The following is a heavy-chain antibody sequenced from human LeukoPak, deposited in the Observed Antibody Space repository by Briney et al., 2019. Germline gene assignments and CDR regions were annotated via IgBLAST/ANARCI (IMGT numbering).Heavy chain of an antibody. CDR3: ARGAGGYVGY. D-gene: IGHD5-12*01. V-gene: IGHV3-30-3*01. Sequence: GSLRLSCAASGFTFSSYAMHWVRQAPGKGLEWVAVISYDGSNKYYADPVKGRFTISRDNSKNTLYLQMNSLRAEDTAVYYCARGAGGYVGYWGQGTLVTVSS. CDR1: GFTFSSYA. J-gene: IGHJ4*02. CDR2: ISYDGSNK.